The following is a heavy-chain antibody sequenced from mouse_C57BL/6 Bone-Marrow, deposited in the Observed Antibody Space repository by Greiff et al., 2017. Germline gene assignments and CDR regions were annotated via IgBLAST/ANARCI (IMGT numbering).Heavy chain of an antibody. CDR1: GYTFTSYW. Sequence: QVQLQQPGAELVKPGASVKMSCKASGYTFTSYWITWVKQRPGQGLEWIGDIYPGSGSTNYNEKFKSKATLTVDTSSSTAYMQRSSLTSEDSAVYYCARSGFYYDYPWFAYWGQGTLVTVSA. CDR3: ARSGFYYDYPWFAY. D-gene: IGHD2-4*01. V-gene: IGHV1-55*01. J-gene: IGHJ3*01. CDR2: IYPGSGST.